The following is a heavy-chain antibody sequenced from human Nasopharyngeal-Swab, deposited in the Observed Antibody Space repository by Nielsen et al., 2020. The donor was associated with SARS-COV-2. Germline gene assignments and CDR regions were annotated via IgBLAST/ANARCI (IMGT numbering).Heavy chain of an antibody. CDR3: ARDGGVLNWFDP. J-gene: IGHJ5*02. V-gene: IGHV4-59*01. CDR2: IYYSGST. Sequence: SETLSLTCTASGGSISSYYWSWIRQPPGKGLEWIGYIYYSGSTNYNPSLKSRVTISVDTSKNQFSLKLSSVTAADTAVYYCARDGGVLNWFDPWGQGTLVTVSS. D-gene: IGHD3-16*01. CDR1: GGSISSYY.